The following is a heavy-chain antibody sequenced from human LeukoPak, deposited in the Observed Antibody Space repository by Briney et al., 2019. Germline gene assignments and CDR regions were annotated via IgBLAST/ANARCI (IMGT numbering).Heavy chain of an antibody. Sequence: ASVKASCKASGYTLTSYGISWVRQAPGQGLEWMGWISAYNGNTNYAQKLQGRVTMTTDTSTSTAYMELRSLRSDDTAVYYCAALWFGDPPSYWGQGTLVTVSS. J-gene: IGHJ4*02. D-gene: IGHD3-10*01. CDR3: AALWFGDPPSY. V-gene: IGHV1-18*01. CDR1: GYTLTSYG. CDR2: ISAYNGNT.